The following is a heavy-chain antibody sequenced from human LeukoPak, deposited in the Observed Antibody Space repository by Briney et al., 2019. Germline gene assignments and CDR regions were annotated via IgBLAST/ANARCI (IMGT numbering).Heavy chain of an antibody. CDR1: GYTFTGYY. CDR3: ARDMVRLYYFDY. D-gene: IGHD3-10*01. Sequence: ASVKVSCKASGYTFTGYYLHWVRQAPGQGLEWMAWFHPNSGGTNYAQKFQGRVTLTRDASITTAYMELSRLRSDDTAVYYCARDMVRLYYFDYWGQGTLVTVSS. V-gene: IGHV1-2*02. CDR2: FHPNSGGT. J-gene: IGHJ4*02.